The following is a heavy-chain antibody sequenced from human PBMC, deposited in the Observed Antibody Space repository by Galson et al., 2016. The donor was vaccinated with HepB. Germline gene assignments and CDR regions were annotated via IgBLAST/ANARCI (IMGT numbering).Heavy chain of an antibody. V-gene: IGHV4-39*02. D-gene: IGHD6-13*01. CDR1: GVSMSSGTYY. J-gene: IGHJ4*02. CDR2: TYNNGNV. CDR3: VRGTGGSSWYEAFVY. Sequence: SETLSLTCGVSGVSMSSGTYYWGWIRQPPGKGLQWIGNTYNNGNVYYTPSLKSRVTISVDTSQTLFSLKLQSVTAADTPIYYCVRGTGGSSWYEAFVYWGPGALVTVSS.